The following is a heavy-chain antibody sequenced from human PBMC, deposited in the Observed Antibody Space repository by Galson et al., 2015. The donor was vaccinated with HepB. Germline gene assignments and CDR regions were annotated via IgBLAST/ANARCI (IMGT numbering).Heavy chain of an antibody. CDR3: ATGGGPITMVQGVINEFGAFDI. CDR1: GGTFSSYA. Sequence: SVKVSCKASGGTFSSYAISWVRQAPGQGLEWMGGIIPIFGTANYAQKFQGRVTITADESTSTAYMELSSLRSEDTAVYYCATGGGPITMVQGVINEFGAFDIWGQGTMVTVSS. V-gene: IGHV1-69*13. J-gene: IGHJ3*02. CDR2: IIPIFGTA. D-gene: IGHD3-10*01.